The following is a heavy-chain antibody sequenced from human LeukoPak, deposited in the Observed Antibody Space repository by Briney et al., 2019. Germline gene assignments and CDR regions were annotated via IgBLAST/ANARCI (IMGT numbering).Heavy chain of an antibody. Sequence: GGSLRLSXAASGFTFDDYGMSWVRQAPGKGLEWVSGINWNGVSTSYVDSVKGRFTISRDNAKNSLYLQMNSLRAEDTALYYCARALTNYVDYHYYYYMDVWGKGTTVTVSS. CDR1: GFTFDDYG. D-gene: IGHD4/OR15-4a*01. CDR3: ARALTNYVDYHYYYYMDV. V-gene: IGHV3-20*04. J-gene: IGHJ6*03. CDR2: INWNGVST.